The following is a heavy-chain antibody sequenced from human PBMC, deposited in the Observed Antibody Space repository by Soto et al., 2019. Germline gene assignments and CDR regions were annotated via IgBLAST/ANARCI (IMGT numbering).Heavy chain of an antibody. CDR2: IYYSGST. Sequence: SETLSLTCTVSGGSISSYYWSWIRQPPGKGLEWIGYIYYSGSTNYNPSLKSRVTISVDTSKNQFSLKLSSVTAADTAVYYCARDLGYNWNYVGLGDYYYYGMDVWGQGTTVTVSS. CDR3: ARDLGYNWNYVGLGDYYYYGMDV. V-gene: IGHV4-59*01. D-gene: IGHD1-7*01. J-gene: IGHJ6*02. CDR1: GGSISSYY.